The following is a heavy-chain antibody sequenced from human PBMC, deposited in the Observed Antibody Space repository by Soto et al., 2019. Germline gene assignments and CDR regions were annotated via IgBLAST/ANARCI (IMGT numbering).Heavy chain of an antibody. D-gene: IGHD4-17*01. CDR3: AKDAVSDYVEWFDL. V-gene: IGHV3-23*01. Sequence: GGSLRLSCAASGFTLSGYAMSWVRQAPGKGLEGVSTISGSGGSTYHADSVKGRFTISRDNSKNTLYLQMNSLRAEDTAVYYCAKDAVSDYVEWFDLWGQGTLVTSPQ. J-gene: IGHJ5*02. CDR2: ISGSGGST. CDR1: GFTLSGYA.